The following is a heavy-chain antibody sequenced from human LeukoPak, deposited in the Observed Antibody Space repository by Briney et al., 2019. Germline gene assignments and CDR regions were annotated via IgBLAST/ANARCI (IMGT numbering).Heavy chain of an antibody. CDR2: FSGSAHKI. V-gene: IGHV3-23*01. J-gene: IGHJ4*02. CDR3: AGRPTGYSSGYIH. D-gene: IGHD5-18*01. CDR1: GITFSNYA. Sequence: GGSLRLSCVASGITFSNYAVSWVRQAPEKGLDWVSVFSGSAHKIRYADSVKGRFTISRDNSENIVYLQMNNLRVEDTAVYYCAGRPTGYSSGYIHWGQGTLVTVSS.